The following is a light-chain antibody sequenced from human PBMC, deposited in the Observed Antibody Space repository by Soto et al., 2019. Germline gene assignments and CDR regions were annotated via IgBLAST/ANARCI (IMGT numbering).Light chain of an antibody. CDR1: QSVSSSY. V-gene: IGKV3-20*01. Sequence: EIVLTQSPGTLSLSPGERATLSCRASQSVSSSYLAWYQQKPGQAPRLLIYGASSRATGIPDRFSGSGSGTDFTLTISRQEPEDFAVYYCQQYGSSLFTFGGGTKVEIK. CDR3: QQYGSSLFT. J-gene: IGKJ4*01. CDR2: GAS.